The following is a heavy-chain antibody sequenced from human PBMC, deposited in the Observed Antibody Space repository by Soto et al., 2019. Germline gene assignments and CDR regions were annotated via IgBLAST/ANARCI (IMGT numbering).Heavy chain of an antibody. Sequence: PSETLSLTCTVSGGSISSYYWSWIRQPPGKGLEWIGYIYYSGSTNYNPSLKSRVTISVDTSKNQFSLKLSSVTAADTAVYYCARLSRYFDWLSPPDYWGQGTLVTVSS. J-gene: IGHJ4*02. CDR1: GGSISSYY. D-gene: IGHD3-9*01. CDR2: IYYSGST. V-gene: IGHV4-59*08. CDR3: ARLSRYFDWLSPPDY.